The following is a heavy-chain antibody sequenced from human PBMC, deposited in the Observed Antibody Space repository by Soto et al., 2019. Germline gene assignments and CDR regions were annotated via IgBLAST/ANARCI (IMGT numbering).Heavy chain of an antibody. V-gene: IGHV1-18*01. CDR1: GYTFTSYG. D-gene: IGHD3-16*01. CDR3: ARDWFGVDY. Sequence: QVQLVQSGAEVKKPGASVKVSCKASGYTFTSYGISWVRQAPGQGLEWMGWISAYNGNTNYAQKLQGRVTMTTDTATSSVYMELRSLGSDDTAVYDCARDWFGVDYWGQGTLVTVSS. J-gene: IGHJ4*02. CDR2: ISAYNGNT.